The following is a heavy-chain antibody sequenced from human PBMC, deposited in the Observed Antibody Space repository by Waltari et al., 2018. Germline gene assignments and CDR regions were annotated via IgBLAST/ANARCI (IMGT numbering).Heavy chain of an antibody. D-gene: IGHD3-22*01. J-gene: IGHJ4*02. CDR1: GFTFSSYA. V-gene: IGHV3-23*01. CDR2: ISGSGGST. Sequence: EVQLLESGGGLVQPGGSLRLSCAAAGFTFSSYAMSWVRQAPGKGVEWVSAISGSGGSTYYADSVKGRFTISRDNSKNTLYLQMNSLRAEDTAVYYCAKAGYYDSSGYYYFDYWGQGTLVTVSS. CDR3: AKAGYYDSSGYYYFDY.